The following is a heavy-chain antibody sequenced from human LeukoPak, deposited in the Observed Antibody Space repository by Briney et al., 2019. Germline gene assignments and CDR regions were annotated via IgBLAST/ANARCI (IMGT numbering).Heavy chain of an antibody. D-gene: IGHD3-10*01. J-gene: IGHJ4*02. CDR1: GFTFSSYS. CDR2: ISSSSSYI. V-gene: IGHV3-21*04. Sequence: PGGSLRLSCAAAGFTFSSYSMNWVRQAPGKGLEWVSSISSSSSYIYYADSVKGRFTISRDNIKNTLYLQMNSLRAEDTAVYYCAKVGSAERYRFDYWGQGTLVTVSS. CDR3: AKVGSAERYRFDY.